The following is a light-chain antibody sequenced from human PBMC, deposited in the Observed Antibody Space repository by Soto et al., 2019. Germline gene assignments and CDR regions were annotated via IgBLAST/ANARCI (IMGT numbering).Light chain of an antibody. CDR2: EVS. Sequence: QSALTQPASVSGSPGQSITISCTGTSSDIGNYNYVSWYQQHPGRAPQLMIYEVSNRPSGVSDRFSGSKSGSTASLTISGLQAEDEADYYCCSYAATSTVVFGGGTKLTVL. CDR1: SSDIGNYNY. V-gene: IGLV2-14*01. J-gene: IGLJ3*02. CDR3: CSYAATSTVV.